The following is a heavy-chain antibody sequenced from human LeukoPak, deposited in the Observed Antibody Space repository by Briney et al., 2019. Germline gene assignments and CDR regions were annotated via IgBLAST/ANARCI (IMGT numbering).Heavy chain of an antibody. CDR1: GYTFTSYG. CDR3: ARRWELPDRRYNWFDP. V-gene: IGHV1-18*01. D-gene: IGHD1-26*01. Sequence: ASVKVSCTASGYTFTSYGISWVRQAPGQGLEWMGWISAYNGNTDYAQKLQGRVTMTTDTFTSTAYMELRSLRSDDTAVYYCARRWELPDRRYNWFDPWGQGTLVTVSS. J-gene: IGHJ5*02. CDR2: ISAYNGNT.